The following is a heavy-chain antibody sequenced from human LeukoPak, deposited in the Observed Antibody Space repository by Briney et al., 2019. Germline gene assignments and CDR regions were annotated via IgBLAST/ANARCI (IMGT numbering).Heavy chain of an antibody. V-gene: IGHV3-23*01. CDR3: AKTAQYSSSWIDC. J-gene: IGHJ4*02. D-gene: IGHD6-13*01. CDR1: GXTFSSYA. CDR2: ISGSGRDT. Sequence: GGSLRLSCAASGXTFSSYAMSWVRQAPGKGLEWVSGISGSGRDTYYADSVKGRFTISRDNSENTLYLQMNSPRAEDTAVYYCAKTAQYSSSWIDCWGQGTLVTVSS.